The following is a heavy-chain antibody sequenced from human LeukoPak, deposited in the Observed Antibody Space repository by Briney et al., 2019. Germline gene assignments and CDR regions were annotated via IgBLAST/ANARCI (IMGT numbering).Heavy chain of an antibody. CDR3: ARDISSGWYDY. J-gene: IGHJ4*02. CDR1: GFTFSSYW. CDR2: IKQDGSEK. Sequence: GGSLRLSCAASGFTFSSYWMSWVRRAPGKGLEWVANIKQDGSEKYYVDSVKGRFTISRDNAKNSLYLQMNSLRAEDTAVYYCARDISSGWYDYWGQGTLVTVSS. D-gene: IGHD6-19*01. V-gene: IGHV3-7*03.